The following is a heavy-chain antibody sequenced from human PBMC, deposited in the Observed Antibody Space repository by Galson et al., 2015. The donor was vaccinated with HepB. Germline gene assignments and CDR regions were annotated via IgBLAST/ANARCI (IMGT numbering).Heavy chain of an antibody. CDR3: ARGPVLLWFGGIDAFDI. V-gene: IGHV4-34*01. CDR2: INHSGST. J-gene: IGHJ3*02. D-gene: IGHD3-10*01. Sequence: ETLSLTCAVYGGSFSGYYWSWIRQPPGKGLEWIGEINHSGSTNYNPSLKSRVTISVDTSKNQFSLKLSSVTAADTAVYYCARGPVLLWFGGIDAFDIWGQGTMVTVSS. CDR1: GGSFSGYY.